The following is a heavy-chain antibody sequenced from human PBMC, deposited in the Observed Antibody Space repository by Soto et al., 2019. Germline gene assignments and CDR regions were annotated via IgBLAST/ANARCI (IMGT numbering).Heavy chain of an antibody. CDR1: GFTLSRYS. CDR3: ARGGVATIFGDS. CDR2: IDSSSATI. Sequence: EVQLVESGGGLVQPGGSLRVSCAASGFTLSRYSMNWVRQAPGKGLEWLSYIDSSSATIYYADSVKGRFIISRDNAKNSLYLQMNSLRDEDTDVYYCARGGVATIFGDSWGQGTLVTVSS. V-gene: IGHV3-48*02. D-gene: IGHD5-12*01. J-gene: IGHJ4*02.